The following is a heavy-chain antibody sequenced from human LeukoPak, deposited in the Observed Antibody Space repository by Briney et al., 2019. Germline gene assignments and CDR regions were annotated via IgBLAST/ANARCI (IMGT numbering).Heavy chain of an antibody. CDR2: IYYSGST. Sequence: PLETLSLTCTVSGGSISSYYWSWLRQPPGKGLEWVGYIYYSGSTNYNLSLKSRVTISVDTSKNKFSLKLSTVNAADTAVYYCARVAPPSYNYDRSGYYCFDCRGRGTLV. CDR3: ARVAPPSYNYDRSGYYCFDC. J-gene: IGHJ4*02. D-gene: IGHD3-22*01. V-gene: IGHV4-59*01. CDR1: GGSISSYY.